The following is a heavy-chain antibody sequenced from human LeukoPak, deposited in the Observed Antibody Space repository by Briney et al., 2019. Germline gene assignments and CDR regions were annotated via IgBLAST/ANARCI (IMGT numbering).Heavy chain of an antibody. CDR2: INHSGST. J-gene: IGHJ5*02. CDR1: GGSFSGYY. CDR3: ARVGLPYYYGSGSYYNKANWFDP. Sequence: SETLSLTCTVSGGSFSGYYWSWIRQPPGKGLEWIGEINHSGSTNYNPSLKSRVTISVDTSKNQFSLKLSSVTAADTAVYYCARVGLPYYYGSGSYYNKANWFDPWGQGTLVTVSS. D-gene: IGHD3-10*01. V-gene: IGHV4-34*01.